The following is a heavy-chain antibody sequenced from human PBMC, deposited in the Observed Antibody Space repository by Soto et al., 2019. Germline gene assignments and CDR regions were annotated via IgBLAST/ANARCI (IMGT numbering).Heavy chain of an antibody. CDR3: ARAPQLERRVYYYYYMDV. CDR1: GFTFSSYS. V-gene: IGHV3-21*01. CDR2: ISSSSSYI. D-gene: IGHD1-1*01. J-gene: IGHJ6*03. Sequence: GGSLRLSCAASGFTFSSYSMNWVRQAPGKGLEWVSSISSSSSYIYYADSVKGRFTISRDNAKNSLYLQMNSLRAEDTAVYYCARAPQLERRVYYYYYMDVWGKGTTVTVSS.